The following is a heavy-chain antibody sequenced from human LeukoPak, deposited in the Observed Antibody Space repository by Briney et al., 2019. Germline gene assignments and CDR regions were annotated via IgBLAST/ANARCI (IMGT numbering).Heavy chain of an antibody. D-gene: IGHD1-26*01. CDR1: GFTFSSYA. CDR2: ISGSGGST. Sequence: HTGGSLRLSRAASGFTFSSYAMSWVRQAPGKGLEWVSAISGSGGSTYYADSVKGRFTISRDNSKNTLYLQMNSLRAEDTAVYYCAKDRGEEWELFDYWGQGTLVTVSS. V-gene: IGHV3-23*01. CDR3: AKDRGEEWELFDY. J-gene: IGHJ4*02.